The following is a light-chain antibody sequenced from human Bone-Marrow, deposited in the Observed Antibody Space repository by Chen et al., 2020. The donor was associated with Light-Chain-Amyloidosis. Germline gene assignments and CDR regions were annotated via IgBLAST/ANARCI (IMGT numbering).Light chain of an antibody. CDR2: GSS. CDR3: QQYGTSPLT. J-gene: IGKJ4*01. Sequence: EILLTPSTGTLFLSPGAVANLSCRASQTISSTYLTWYQQKFGQAPRLLIYGSSSRATGIPDRFTGSGSGTDFTLTINRLEPEDFAMYYCQQYGTSPLTFGGGTKVEIK. V-gene: IGKV3-20*01. CDR1: QTISSTY.